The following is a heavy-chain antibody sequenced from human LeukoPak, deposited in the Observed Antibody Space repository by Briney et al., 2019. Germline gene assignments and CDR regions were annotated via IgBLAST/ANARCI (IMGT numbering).Heavy chain of an antibody. CDR2: IYYSGST. Sequence: SETLSLTCTVSGGSISSYYWSWIRQPPGKGLEWIGYIYYSGSTNYNPSLKSRVTISVDTSKNQSSLKLSSVTAADTAVYYCARDEAGGRFDPWGQGTLVTVSS. CDR3: ARDEAGGRFDP. CDR1: GGSISSYY. J-gene: IGHJ5*02. D-gene: IGHD1-26*01. V-gene: IGHV4-59*01.